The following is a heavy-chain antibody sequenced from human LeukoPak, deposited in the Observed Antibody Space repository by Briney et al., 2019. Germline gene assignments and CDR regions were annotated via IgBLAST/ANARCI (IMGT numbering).Heavy chain of an antibody. V-gene: IGHV1-2*02. D-gene: IGHD1-26*01. Sequence: ASVKVSCKASGYTFTGYYMHWVRQAPGQGLEWMGWINPNSGGTNYAQKFQGRVTMTRDTSISTAYMELSRLRSDDTAVYYCARAPIIRSGSYYHYYYYMDVWGKGTTVTVSS. CDR3: ARAPIIRSGSYYHYYYYMDV. CDR1: GYTFTGYY. J-gene: IGHJ6*03. CDR2: INPNSGGT.